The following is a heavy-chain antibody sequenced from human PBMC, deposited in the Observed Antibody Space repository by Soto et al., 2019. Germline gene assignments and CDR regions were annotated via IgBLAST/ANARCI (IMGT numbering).Heavy chain of an antibody. J-gene: IGHJ3*02. V-gene: IGHV3-11*05. CDR2: ISSSSSYT. CDR1: GFTFSDYY. D-gene: IGHD3-9*01. Sequence: QVQLVESGGGLVKPGGSLRLSCAASGFTFSDYYMSWIRQAPGKGLEWVSYISSSSSYTNYADSVKGRFTISRDNAKNSLYLQMNCLRAEDTAVYYCARDADILTGSDAFDIWGQGTMVTVSS. CDR3: ARDADILTGSDAFDI.